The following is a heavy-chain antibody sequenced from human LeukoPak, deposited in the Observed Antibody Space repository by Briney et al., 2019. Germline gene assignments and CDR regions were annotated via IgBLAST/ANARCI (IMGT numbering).Heavy chain of an antibody. D-gene: IGHD3-3*01. J-gene: IGHJ4*02. CDR1: GFAFSSNW. CDR2: IKGDGIST. V-gene: IGHV3-74*01. Sequence: GGSLRLSCAASGFAFSSNWMHWVRHAPGQGPVWVSRIKGDGISTNYADSVKGRFTISRDIAKNTLYLQMNSLRAEDTGVYYCAKDHYWSIDYWGRGTLVTVSS. CDR3: AKDHYWSIDY.